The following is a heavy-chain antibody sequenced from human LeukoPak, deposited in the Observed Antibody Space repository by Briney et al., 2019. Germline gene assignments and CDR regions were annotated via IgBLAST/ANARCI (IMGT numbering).Heavy chain of an antibody. CDR2: INPNSGGT. CDR3: ARVRLSWIQLWLPYYYYGMDV. Sequence: ASVKVSCKASGYTFTGYYMHWVRQAPGQGLEWMGWINPNSGGTNYAQKFQGRVTMTRDTSISTAYMELSRLRSDDTAVYYCARVRLSWIQLWLPYYYYGMDVWGQGTTVTVSS. J-gene: IGHJ6*02. D-gene: IGHD5-18*01. V-gene: IGHV1-2*02. CDR1: GYTFTGYY.